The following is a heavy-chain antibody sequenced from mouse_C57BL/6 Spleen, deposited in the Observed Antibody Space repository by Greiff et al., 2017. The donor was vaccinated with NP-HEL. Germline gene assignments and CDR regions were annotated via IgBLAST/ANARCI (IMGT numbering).Heavy chain of an antibody. J-gene: IGHJ4*01. CDR2: ISSGGDYI. D-gene: IGHD2-3*01. Sequence: EVNLVESGEGLVKPGGSLKLSCAASGFTFSSYAMSWVRQTPEKRLEWVAYISSGGDYIYYADTVKGRFTISRDNARNTLYLQMSSLKSEDTAMYYCTRDDGSYAMDYWGQGTSVTVSS. CDR1: GFTFSSYA. V-gene: IGHV5-9-1*02. CDR3: TRDDGSYAMDY.